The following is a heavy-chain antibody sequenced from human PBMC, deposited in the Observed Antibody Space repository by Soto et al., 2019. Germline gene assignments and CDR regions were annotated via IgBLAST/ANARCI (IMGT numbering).Heavy chain of an antibody. CDR2: IDVSGGST. J-gene: IGHJ3*01. D-gene: IGHD3-22*01. Sequence: GVSLRLSCAASGFTFSSYAMTWVRQAPGKGLEWVSSIDVSGGSTNYADSVQGRFTVSRDNSKNTLFLQMHSLRAEDTAVYYRAKVLIKYDSSGYYGSGAGDLWCRRTMVTVS. V-gene: IGHV3-23*01. CDR3: AKVLIKYDSSGYYGSGAGDL. CDR1: GFTFSSYA.